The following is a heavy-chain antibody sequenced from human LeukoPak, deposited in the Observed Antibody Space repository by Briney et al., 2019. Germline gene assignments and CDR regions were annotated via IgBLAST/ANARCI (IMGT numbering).Heavy chain of an antibody. Sequence: GGSLRLSCAASGFTFSSYAMSWVRQAPGKGLEWVSAISGSGGSTYYAGSVKGRFTISRDNSKNTLYLQMNSLRAEDTAVYYCAKGYYYDSSGYYSFDYWGQGTLVTVSS. D-gene: IGHD3-22*01. CDR2: ISGSGGST. V-gene: IGHV3-23*01. CDR3: AKGYYYDSSGYYSFDY. CDR1: GFTFSSYA. J-gene: IGHJ4*02.